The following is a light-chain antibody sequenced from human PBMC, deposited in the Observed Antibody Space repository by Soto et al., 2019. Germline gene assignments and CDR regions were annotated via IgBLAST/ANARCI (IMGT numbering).Light chain of an antibody. CDR1: QSLSSSY. CDR3: QQHNSSPNS. J-gene: IGKJ5*01. CDR2: GAS. Sequence: EIVLTQSPGTLSLSPGDRATLSCRASQSLSSSYLAWHQHKPGQAPRLLIYGASGRATGIPDRFSGSGSGTDFTLTISRLEPEDFAVYYCQQHNSSPNSFGHGTRLEIK. V-gene: IGKV3-20*01.